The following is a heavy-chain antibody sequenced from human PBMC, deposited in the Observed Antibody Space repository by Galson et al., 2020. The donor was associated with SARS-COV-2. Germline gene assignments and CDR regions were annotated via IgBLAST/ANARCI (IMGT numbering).Heavy chain of an antibody. Sequence: SVKVPRKASRFTFNSSAVQWVRQARGQRLEWPGWIVVRSGKTNYAQKFQERVTITRDMSTSTAYMELSSLSYEDTAVYYCAAFVARPVYWGQGTLVTVSS. CDR2: IVVRSGKT. V-gene: IGHV1-58*01. CDR3: AAFVARPVY. D-gene: IGHD6-6*01. J-gene: IGHJ4*02. CDR1: RFTFNSSA.